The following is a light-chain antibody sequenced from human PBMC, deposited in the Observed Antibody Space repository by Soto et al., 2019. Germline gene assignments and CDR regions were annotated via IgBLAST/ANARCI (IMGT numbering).Light chain of an antibody. J-gene: IGKJ2*01. Sequence: DIQLTQSPSSLSASVGDRVTVTCRTSQSINIYLNWYQQKPGKAPTLLIYGASSLQSGVPSRFSGGGSRTDFTLTISSLQTEDFATYYCQQSYRSPYTFGKGTKLEI. CDR3: QQSYRSPYT. CDR1: QSINIY. V-gene: IGKV1-39*01. CDR2: GAS.